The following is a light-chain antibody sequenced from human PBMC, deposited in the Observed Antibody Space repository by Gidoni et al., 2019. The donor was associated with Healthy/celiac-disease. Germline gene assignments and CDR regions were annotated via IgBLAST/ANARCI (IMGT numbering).Light chain of an antibody. CDR1: QSISSW. CDR3: QQYNSFWT. Sequence: DIQMTQSPSTLSASVGDRVTLTCRASQSISSWLAWYQQKPGKAPKLLIYKASILESGVPSRFSGSGSGTEFTLTISSLQPDDFATYYCQQYNSFWTFGQGTKVEIK. J-gene: IGKJ1*01. CDR2: KAS. V-gene: IGKV1-5*03.